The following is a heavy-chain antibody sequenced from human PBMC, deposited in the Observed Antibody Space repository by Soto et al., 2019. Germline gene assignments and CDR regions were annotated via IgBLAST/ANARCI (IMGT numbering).Heavy chain of an antibody. Sequence: DVQLVESGGGLVQPGGSLRLSCAASGFTFRSYNMNWVRQAPGKGLDWLSYISSSSSTIYYADSVKGRFTISRDNAKNSQYLQMNSLRDDDTAMYYCARGGTIAVTTIGDYWGQGTLVTVSS. CDR1: GFTFRSYN. V-gene: IGHV3-48*02. J-gene: IGHJ4*01. CDR3: ARGGTIAVTTIGDY. D-gene: IGHD5-12*01. CDR2: ISSSSSTI.